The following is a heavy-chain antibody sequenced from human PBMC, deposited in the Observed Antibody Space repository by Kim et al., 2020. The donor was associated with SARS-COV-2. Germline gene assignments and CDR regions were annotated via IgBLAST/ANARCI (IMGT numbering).Heavy chain of an antibody. CDR3: ARALILAGYFQYY. V-gene: IGHV4-39*01. J-gene: IGHJ4*01. Sequence: SETLSLTCSVSGGSITSGDYYWAWIRQPPGRELEWIGSIHDSGTTYFNASLQSLVILSVDTSTNQFALKLRSVTSTDTAVYFCARALILAGYFQYY. D-gene: IGHD3-9*01. CDR1: GGSITSGDYY. CDR2: IHDSGTT.